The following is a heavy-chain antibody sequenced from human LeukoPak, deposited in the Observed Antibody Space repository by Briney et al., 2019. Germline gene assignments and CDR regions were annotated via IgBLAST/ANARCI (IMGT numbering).Heavy chain of an antibody. CDR2: IYHSGST. V-gene: IGHV4-30-2*01. CDR1: GGSISSGGYS. J-gene: IGHJ3*02. CDR3: ARETKGDAFDI. Sequence: SETLFLTCAVSGGSISSGGYSWSWIRQPPGKGLEWIGYIYHSGSTYYNPSLKSRVTISVDRSKNQFSLKLSSVTAADTAVYYCARETKGDAFDIWGQGTMVTVSS.